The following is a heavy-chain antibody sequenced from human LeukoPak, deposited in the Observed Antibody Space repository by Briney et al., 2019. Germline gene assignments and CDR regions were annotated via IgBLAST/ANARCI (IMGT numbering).Heavy chain of an antibody. CDR1: GYTFTGYY. CDR3: ATGGGSCPGGRWFDP. V-gene: IGHV1-2*02. D-gene: IGHD2-15*01. J-gene: IGHJ5*02. Sequence: ASVTVSCKASGYTFTGYYMHWVRQAPGQGLEWMGWINPNSGGTNYAQKFQGRVTMTRDTSISTAYMELSRLRSDDTAVYYCATGGGSCPGGRWFDPWGQGTLVTVSS. CDR2: INPNSGGT.